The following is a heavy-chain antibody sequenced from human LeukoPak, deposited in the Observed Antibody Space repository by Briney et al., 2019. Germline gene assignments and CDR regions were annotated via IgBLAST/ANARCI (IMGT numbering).Heavy chain of an antibody. D-gene: IGHD3-22*01. Sequence: GGSLRLSCAASGFTFSSYAMSWVRQAPGKGLEWVSAISGSGGSTYYADSVKGRFTISRDNSKNTLYLQMNSLRAEDTAVYYCAKGPYYHDSSGYTYYGMDVWGQGTTVTVSS. CDR3: AKGPYYHDSSGYTYYGMDV. CDR2: ISGSGGST. J-gene: IGHJ6*02. CDR1: GFTFSSYA. V-gene: IGHV3-23*01.